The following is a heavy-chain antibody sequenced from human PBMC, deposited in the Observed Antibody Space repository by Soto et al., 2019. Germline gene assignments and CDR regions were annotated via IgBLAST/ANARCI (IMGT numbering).Heavy chain of an antibody. J-gene: IGHJ4*02. V-gene: IGHV3-9*01. CDR2: ISWNGNTI. Sequence: GGSLRLSCAASGFTFDNYAMHWVRQAPGKGLEWVSGISWNGNTIAYADAVKGRFTISRDNAKNSLYLQMNSLRAEDTAFYYCAKDTGPNWGQGTLVTVSS. CDR1: GFTFDNYA. CDR3: AKDTGPN.